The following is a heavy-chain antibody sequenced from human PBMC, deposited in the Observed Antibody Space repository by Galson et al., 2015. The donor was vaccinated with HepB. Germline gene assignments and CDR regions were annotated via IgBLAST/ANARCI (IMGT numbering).Heavy chain of an antibody. CDR3: VKGLAAVGTVMVDY. CDR2: ISSNGGST. CDR1: GFSFSSYA. D-gene: IGHD6-13*01. V-gene: IGHV3-64D*06. Sequence: SLRLSCAASGFSFSSYAMYWVRQAPGKGLEYVSDISSNGGSTYYADSVKGRFTISRDNSKNTLYLQMSSLRAEDTAVYYCVKGLAAVGTVMVDYWGQGTLVTVSS. J-gene: IGHJ4*02.